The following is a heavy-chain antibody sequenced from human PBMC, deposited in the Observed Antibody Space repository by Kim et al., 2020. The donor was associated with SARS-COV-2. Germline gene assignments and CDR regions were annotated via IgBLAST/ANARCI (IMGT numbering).Heavy chain of an antibody. V-gene: IGHV3-11*01. J-gene: IGHJ4*02. CDR3: ARESSSSSSFDY. Sequence: YYADTVKGRFTNSKDKAKNSLFRQMSGLRVEETAIYYCARESSSSSSFDYWGQGTLVTVSS. D-gene: IGHD6-6*01.